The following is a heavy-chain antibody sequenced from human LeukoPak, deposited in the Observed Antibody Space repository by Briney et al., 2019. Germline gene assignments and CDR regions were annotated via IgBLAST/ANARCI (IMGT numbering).Heavy chain of an antibody. CDR1: GFTVSSNY. Sequence: GGSLRLSCAASGFTVSSNYMSWVRKAPGKGLEWVSVIYSGGSTYYADSVKGRFTISRDNSKNTLYLQMNSLRPEDTAVYYCASYYDSSGYSRAADYWGQGTLVTVSS. V-gene: IGHV3-66*01. CDR2: IYSGGST. D-gene: IGHD3-22*01. J-gene: IGHJ4*02. CDR3: ASYYDSSGYSRAADY.